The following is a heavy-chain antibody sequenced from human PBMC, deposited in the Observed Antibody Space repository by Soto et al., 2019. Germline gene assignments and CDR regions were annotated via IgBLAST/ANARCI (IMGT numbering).Heavy chain of an antibody. D-gene: IGHD2-2*01. V-gene: IGHV1-69*08. CDR3: ARDDFCSCTSCYVEGGY. CDR2: IIPILGIA. Sequence: QVQLVQSGAEVKKPGSSVKVSCKASGGTFSSYTISWVRQAPGQGLEWMGRIIPILGIANYAQKFQGRVTITADKSTSTAYMELSSLRSEDTAVYYCARDDFCSCTSCYVEGGYWGQGTLVTVSS. CDR1: GGTFSSYT. J-gene: IGHJ4*02.